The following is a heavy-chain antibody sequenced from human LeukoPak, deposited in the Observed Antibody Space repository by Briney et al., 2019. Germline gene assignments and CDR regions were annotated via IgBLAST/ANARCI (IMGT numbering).Heavy chain of an antibody. D-gene: IGHD1-26*01. J-gene: IGHJ6*03. Sequence: ASVKVSCKASGYTFTSYDINWVRQATGQGLEWMGWMNPNSGNTGYAQKFQGRVTMTRNTSISTAYMELSSLRSEDTAVYYCVRGLGGSYRRAWYYYMDVWGKGTTVTVSS. CDR2: MNPNSGNT. V-gene: IGHV1-8*01. CDR1: GYTFTSYD. CDR3: VRGLGGSYRRAWYYYMDV.